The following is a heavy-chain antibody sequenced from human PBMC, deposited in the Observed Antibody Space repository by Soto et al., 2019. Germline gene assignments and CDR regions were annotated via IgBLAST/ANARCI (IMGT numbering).Heavy chain of an antibody. Sequence: GGSLRLSCAASGFTFSNYPMHWVRQAPGKGLEWVALISYDGTYKHYADSVRGRFTISRDNSKNTLYVQMNSLRAEDTAVYYCANSRRDSPGPFDYWGRGTLVTVSS. V-gene: IGHV3-30-3*01. CDR3: ANSRRDSPGPFDY. CDR1: GFTFSNYP. D-gene: IGHD2-2*01. CDR2: ISYDGTYK. J-gene: IGHJ4*02.